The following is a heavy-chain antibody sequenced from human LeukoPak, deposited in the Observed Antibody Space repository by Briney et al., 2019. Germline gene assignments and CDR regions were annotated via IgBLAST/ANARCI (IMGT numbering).Heavy chain of an antibody. CDR3: ATDLSSGSYFRRAFDI. CDR2: ISPSGGST. J-gene: IGHJ3*02. D-gene: IGHD1-26*01. Sequence: ASVKVSCKAFGYTFTSNYMHWVRQAPGQGPEWMGVISPSGGSTTYAQKFQGRVTLTRDMSTSTDYLELSSLRSEDTAVYYCATDLSSGSYFRRAFDIWGQGTMVTVSS. CDR1: GYTFTSNY. V-gene: IGHV1-46*01.